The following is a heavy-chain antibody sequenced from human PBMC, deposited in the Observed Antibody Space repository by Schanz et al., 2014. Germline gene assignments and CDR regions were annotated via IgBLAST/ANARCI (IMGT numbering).Heavy chain of an antibody. CDR1: GFTFSNHA. CDR2: ISSSGSSI. CDR3: ASDYNYFEAEAP. V-gene: IGHV3-21*06. Sequence: EVQLVESGGGLVQPGGSLRLSCETSGFTFSNHAMSWVRQAPGKGLEWVSSISSSGSSIYYADSVKGRFTISRDNANNSLFLRMNSLRAEDTAVYYCASDYNYFEAEAPWGQGTLVTVSS. D-gene: IGHD3-16*01. J-gene: IGHJ5*02.